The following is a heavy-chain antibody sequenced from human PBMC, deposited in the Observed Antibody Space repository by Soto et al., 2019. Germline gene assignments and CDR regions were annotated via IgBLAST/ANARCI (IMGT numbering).Heavy chain of an antibody. CDR1: GGSISSYY. J-gene: IGHJ6*02. CDR2: IYYSGST. D-gene: IGHD6-19*01. V-gene: IGHV4-59*12. Sequence: PSETLSLTCTVSGGSISSYYWTWIRQPPGKGLEWIGYIYYSGSTNYNPSLKSRVTISVATSKNQFSLKLSSVTAADTAVYYCARGGLAKYYYYYGMDVWGQGTTVTVSS. CDR3: ARGGLAKYYYYYGMDV.